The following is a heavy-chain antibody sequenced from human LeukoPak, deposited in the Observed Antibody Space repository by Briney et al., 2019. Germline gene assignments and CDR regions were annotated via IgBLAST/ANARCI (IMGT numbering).Heavy chain of an antibody. J-gene: IGHJ6*03. CDR3: AKDHSSSTNYYYYYYMDV. D-gene: IGHD2-2*01. Sequence: PGGSLRLSCAASGFTFSGYWMSWVRQAPGKGLEWVAFIRYDGSNKYYADSVKGRFTISRDNSKNTLYLQMNSLRAEDTAVYYCAKDHSSSTNYYYYYYMDVWGKGTTVTVSS. V-gene: IGHV3-30*02. CDR1: GFTFSGYW. CDR2: IRYDGSNK.